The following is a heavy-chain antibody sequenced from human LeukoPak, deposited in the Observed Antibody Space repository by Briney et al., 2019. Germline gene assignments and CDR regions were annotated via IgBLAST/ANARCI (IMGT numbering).Heavy chain of an antibody. CDR1: GFTFSSYS. D-gene: IGHD5-18*01. Sequence: GGSLRLSCAASGFTFSSYSMNWVRQAPGKGLEWVSSISSSSSYIYYADSVKGRFTISRDNAKNSLYLQMNSLRAKDTAVYYCASNIQLWAFDYRGQGTLVTVSS. J-gene: IGHJ4*02. CDR3: ASNIQLWAFDY. V-gene: IGHV3-21*01. CDR2: ISSSSSYI.